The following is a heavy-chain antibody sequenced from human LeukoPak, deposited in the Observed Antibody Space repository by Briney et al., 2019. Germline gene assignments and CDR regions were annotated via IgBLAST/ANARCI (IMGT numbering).Heavy chain of an antibody. J-gene: IGHJ4*02. V-gene: IGHV3-23*01. CDR1: GITLSNYG. D-gene: IGHD3-22*01. CDR2: ISDSGGST. Sequence: GGSLRLSCAVSGITLSNYGMSWVRQAPGKGMEWVAGISDSGGSTNYADSVKGRFTISRDNPNNTLYLQMTSLRAEDTAVYFCAKRGVVIRVILVGFHKEAYYFDSWGQGALVTVSS. CDR3: AKRGVVIRVILVGFHKEAYYFDS.